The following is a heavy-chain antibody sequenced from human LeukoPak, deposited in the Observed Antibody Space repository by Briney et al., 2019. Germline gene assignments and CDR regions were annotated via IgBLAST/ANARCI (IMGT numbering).Heavy chain of an antibody. CDR3: ARTTTVVTGDAFDI. CDR2: INAGNGNT. V-gene: IGHV1-3*01. J-gene: IGHJ3*02. D-gene: IGHD4-23*01. Sequence: ASVKVSCQASGYTFTSYAMHWVRQAPGQRLEWMGWINAGNGNTKYSQKFQGRVTITRDTSASTAYMELSSLRSEDTAVYYCARTTTVVTGDAFDIWGQGTMVTVSS. CDR1: GYTFTSYA.